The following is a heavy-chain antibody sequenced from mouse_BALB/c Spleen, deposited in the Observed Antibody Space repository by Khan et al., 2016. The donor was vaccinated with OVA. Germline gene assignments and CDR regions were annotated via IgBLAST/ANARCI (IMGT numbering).Heavy chain of an antibody. J-gene: IGHJ2*01. CDR3: ARGNWQSYYFDY. Sequence: VQLQQSGPGLVKPGTSVKMSCKASGYIFTNYLIHWVKQKPGQGLEWIGYINPYNGATKYNEKFKGTATLTSEKSSITAYMELSILTSEDSAVYSCARGNWQSYYFDYWGQGTTLTVSS. D-gene: IGHD4-1*01. CDR2: INPYNGAT. V-gene: IGHV1S136*01. CDR1: GYIFTNYL.